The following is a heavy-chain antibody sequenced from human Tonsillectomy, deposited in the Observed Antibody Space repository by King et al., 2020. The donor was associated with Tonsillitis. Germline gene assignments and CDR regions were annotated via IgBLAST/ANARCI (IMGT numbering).Heavy chain of an antibody. Sequence: VQLVESGGGLVKPGGSLRLSCAASGFTFSSYSMNWVRQAPGKGLEWVSSIGSRGSYIFYADSVKGRFTISRDNAKNSLYLQMNSLRADDTAVYYCARDYGYSYGTCFDYWGKGTLVTVSS. J-gene: IGHJ4*02. CDR1: GFTFSSYS. V-gene: IGHV3-21*01. D-gene: IGHD5-18*01. CDR2: IGSRGSYI. CDR3: ARDYGYSYGTCFDY.